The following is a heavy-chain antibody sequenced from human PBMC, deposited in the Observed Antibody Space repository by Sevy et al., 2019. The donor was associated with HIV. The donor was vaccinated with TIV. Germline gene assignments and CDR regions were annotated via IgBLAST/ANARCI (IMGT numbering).Heavy chain of an antibody. V-gene: IGHV3-53*01. CDR2: FFSSGRT. J-gene: IGHJ4*02. CDR1: GFSVSSNY. D-gene: IGHD3-22*01. CDR3: TRVHGGGYPFDY. Sequence: GGSLRLSCAASGFSVSSNYMSWVRQAPGKGLEWVSLFFSSGRTYYGDSVKGRFTISRDDSKNTLYLQMNSVRAEDTALYYCTRVHGGGYPFDYWGQGSLVTVSS.